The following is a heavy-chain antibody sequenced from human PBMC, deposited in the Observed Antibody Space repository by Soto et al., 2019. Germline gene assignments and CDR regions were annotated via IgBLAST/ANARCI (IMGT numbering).Heavy chain of an antibody. D-gene: IGHD2-2*01. Sequence: QVQLVQSGAEVKKPGSSVKVSCKDSGCTFSRYSITWVRQAPGHGLEWIGRIIPIFGIASYAQKFQGRVTITADESTSTAYMELSSLRSDDTAVYYCAREDRDRETGLVPAAIDGMDVWGQGTTVTVSS. CDR3: AREDRDRETGLVPAAIDGMDV. J-gene: IGHJ6*02. CDR1: GCTFSRYS. CDR2: IIPIFGIA. V-gene: IGHV1-69*08.